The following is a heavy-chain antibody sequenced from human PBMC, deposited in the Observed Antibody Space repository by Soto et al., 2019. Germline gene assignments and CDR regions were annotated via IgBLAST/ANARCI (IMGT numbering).Heavy chain of an antibody. CDR1: GGTFSSQT. V-gene: IGHV1-69*02. Sequence: QVQLVQSGAEVKEPGSSVKVSCKVSGGTFSSQTINWVRQVPGQGLEWMGSVIPIIGEGKYAQSFLGRVTITADSPKGKAYRERSSLRSEDTAVYYCASPAVNDLDADSSAFDIWGQGTMVTVSS. CDR3: ASPAVNDLDADSSAFDI. CDR2: VIPIIGEG. J-gene: IGHJ3*02. D-gene: IGHD1-1*01.